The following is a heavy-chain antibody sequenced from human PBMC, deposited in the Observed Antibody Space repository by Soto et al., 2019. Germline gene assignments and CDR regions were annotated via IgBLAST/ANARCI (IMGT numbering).Heavy chain of an antibody. CDR1: GDSIRSNNW. V-gene: IGHV4-4*02. D-gene: IGHD2-2*01. CDR2: IHHSGST. CDR3: ARARQYCSSSSCYLDP. Sequence: SETLSLTCGFSGDSIRSNNWGNWVRQPPGKGLEWIGEIHHSGSTNYNPSLKSRVTISVDKSKNQFSLKLNSVTAADTAVYYCARARQYCSSSSCYLDPWGQGTLVTVSS. J-gene: IGHJ5*02.